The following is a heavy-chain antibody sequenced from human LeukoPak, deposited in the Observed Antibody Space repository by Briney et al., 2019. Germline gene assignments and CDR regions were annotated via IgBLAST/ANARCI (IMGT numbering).Heavy chain of an antibody. CDR2: INHSGST. CDR1: GGSFSGYY. V-gene: IGHV4-34*01. Sequence: RPSETLSLTCAVYGGSFSGYYWSWIRQPPGKGLEWIGEINHSGSTNYNPSLKSRVTISVDTSKNQFSLKLSSVTAADTAVYYCVTYYFDSSGPKKNYWGQGTLVTVSS. CDR3: VTYYFDSSGPKKNY. D-gene: IGHD3-22*01. J-gene: IGHJ4*02.